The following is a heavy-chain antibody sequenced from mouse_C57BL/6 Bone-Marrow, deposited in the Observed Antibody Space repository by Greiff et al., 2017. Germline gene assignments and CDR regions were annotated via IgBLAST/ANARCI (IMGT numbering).Heavy chain of an antibody. V-gene: IGHV3-6*01. J-gene: IGHJ1*03. D-gene: IGHD2-1*01. CDR3: AREGYYGNSWYFDV. CDR1: GYSITSGYY. CDR2: ISYDGSN. Sequence: EVKLQESGPGLVKPSQSLSLTCSVTGYSITSGYYWNWIRQFPGNKLEWMGYISYDGSNNYNPSLKNRISITRDTSKNQFFLKLNSVTTEDTATYYCAREGYYGNSWYFDVRGTGTTVTVSS.